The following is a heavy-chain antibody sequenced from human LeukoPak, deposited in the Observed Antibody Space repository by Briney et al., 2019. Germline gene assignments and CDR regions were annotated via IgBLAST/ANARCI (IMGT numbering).Heavy chain of an antibody. CDR3: AREEGSWGAFDI. J-gene: IGHJ3*02. CDR1: GGSISSSSYY. V-gene: IGHV4-39*07. CDR2: IYYSGST. Sequence: SETLSLTCTVSGGSISSSSYYWGWIRQPPGKGLEWIGSIYYSGSTYYNPSLKSRVTISVDTSKNQFSLQLSSVTAADTAVYYCAREEGSWGAFDIWGQGTMVTVSS. D-gene: IGHD1-26*01.